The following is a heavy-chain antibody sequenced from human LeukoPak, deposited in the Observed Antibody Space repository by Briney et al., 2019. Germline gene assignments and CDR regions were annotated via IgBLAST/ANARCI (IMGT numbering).Heavy chain of an antibody. J-gene: IGHJ2*01. V-gene: IGHV6-1*01. CDR3: TRAGSYGYYWYFDL. D-gene: IGHD5-18*01. CDR2: TYYRSKWYN. Sequence: SQTLPLTCAISGDSVSGNSATWNWIRQSPSRGLEWLGRTYYRSKWYNDYAVSVKSRITINPDTSKNQFSLQLNSVTPEDTAVYYCTRAGSYGYYWYFDLWGRGTLVTVSS. CDR1: GDSVSGNSAT.